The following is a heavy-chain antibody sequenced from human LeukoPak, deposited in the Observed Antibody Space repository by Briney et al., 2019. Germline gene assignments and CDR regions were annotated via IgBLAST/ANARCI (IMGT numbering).Heavy chain of an antibody. CDR2: ISYDGSNK. CDR1: GFTFSSYA. V-gene: IGHV3-30*04. D-gene: IGHD3-10*01. Sequence: PGRSLRLSCAASGFTFSSYAMHWVRQAPGKGLGWVAVISYDGSNKYYADSVKGRFTISRDNSKNTLYLQMNSLRAEDTAVYYCARDDGSGSYFFDYWGQGTLVTGSS. J-gene: IGHJ4*02. CDR3: ARDDGSGSYFFDY.